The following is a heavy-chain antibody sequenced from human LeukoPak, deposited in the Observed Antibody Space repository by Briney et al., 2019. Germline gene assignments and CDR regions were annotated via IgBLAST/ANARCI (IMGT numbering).Heavy chain of an antibody. D-gene: IGHD4-11*01. CDR1: GFIFSGYA. J-gene: IGHJ4*02. CDR2: ISGSGGST. V-gene: IGHV3-23*01. Sequence: GGSLRLSCAASGFIFSGYAMSWVRQAPGKGLEWVSAISGSGGSTYYADSVKGRFTISRDNSKNTLYLQMNSLRAEDTAVYYCAKILPDTVTADYWGQGTLVTVSS. CDR3: AKILPDTVTADY.